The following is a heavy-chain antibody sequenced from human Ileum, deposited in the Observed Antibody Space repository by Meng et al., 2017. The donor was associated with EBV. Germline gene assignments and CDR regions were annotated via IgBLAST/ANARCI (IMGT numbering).Heavy chain of an antibody. D-gene: IGHD4-17*01. CDR2: INHSGST. CDR1: GGSFSGYY. CDR3: ARGRGYGDYGSLY. Sequence: VQVQPGGAGLLKPSETLSLPCGVYGGSFSGYYWSWIRQPPGKGLEWIGEINHSGSTNYNPSLKSRVTISVDTSKNQFSLKLSSVTAADTAVYYCARGRGYGDYGSLYWGQGTLVTVSS. V-gene: IGHV4-34*01. J-gene: IGHJ4*02.